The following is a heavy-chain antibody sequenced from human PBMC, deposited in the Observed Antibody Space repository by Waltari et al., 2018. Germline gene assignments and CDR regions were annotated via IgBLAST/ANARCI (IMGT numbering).Heavy chain of an antibody. Sequence: EVQLVESGGGLVQPGGSLRLSCAASGFTLSSYAMSWVRQAPGKGLEWVSAISGSGGSTYYADSVKGRFTISRDNSKNTLYLQMNSLRAEDTAVYYCAKIPVPWCSSTSCYNLGGYWGQGTLVTVSS. J-gene: IGHJ4*02. D-gene: IGHD2-2*01. CDR1: GFTLSSYA. V-gene: IGHV3-23*04. CDR2: ISGSGGST. CDR3: AKIPVPWCSSTSCYNLGGY.